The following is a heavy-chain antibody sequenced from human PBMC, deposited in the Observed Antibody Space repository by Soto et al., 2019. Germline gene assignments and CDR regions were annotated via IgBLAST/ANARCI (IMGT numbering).Heavy chain of an antibody. Sequence: LSETLSLTCTVSGGSISSSGYYWGWIRQPPGKGLEWIGSIYYSGSTYYNPSLKSRVTISVDTSKNQFSLKLISVTAADTAVYYCASEGHTPRIAVADFCGQGTLVTVSS. CDR1: GGSISSSGYY. CDR2: IYYSGST. D-gene: IGHD6-13*01. V-gene: IGHV4-39*01. CDR3: ASEGHTPRIAVADF. J-gene: IGHJ4*02.